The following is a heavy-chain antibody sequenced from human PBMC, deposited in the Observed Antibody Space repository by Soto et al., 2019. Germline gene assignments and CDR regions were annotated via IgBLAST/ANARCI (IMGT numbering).Heavy chain of an antibody. V-gene: IGHV3-23*01. Sequence: EVQLLESGGGLVQPGGSLRLSCAASGFTFSIYAMSWVRQAPGRGLGWAPTINSSGGGKYYADSVKGGFPITKNNSKTTLDLEMNSLRAAETAVDYCAKGGGDYGSGSYPVWYWGQVTLVTVSS. J-gene: IGHJ4*02. CDR3: AKGGGDYGSGSYPVWY. CDR2: INSSGGGK. D-gene: IGHD3-10*01. CDR1: GFTFSIYA.